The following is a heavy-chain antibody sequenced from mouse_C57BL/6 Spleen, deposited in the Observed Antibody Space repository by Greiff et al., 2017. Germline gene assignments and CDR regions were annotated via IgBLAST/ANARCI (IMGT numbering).Heavy chain of an antibody. V-gene: IGHV1-72*01. J-gene: IGHJ4*01. CDR1: GYTFTSYW. D-gene: IGHD1-1*01. CDR2: IDPNSGGT. Sequence: QVQLQQPGAELVRPGASVKLSCKASGYTFTSYWMHWVKQRPGRGLEWIGRIDPNSGGTKYNEKFKSKATLTVDKPSSTAYMQLRSLTSEDSAVYYCARASGLLRYDAMDYWGQGTTVTVSS. CDR3: ARASGLLRYDAMDY.